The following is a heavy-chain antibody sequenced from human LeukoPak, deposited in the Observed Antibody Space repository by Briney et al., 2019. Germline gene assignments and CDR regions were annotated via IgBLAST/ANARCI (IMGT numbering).Heavy chain of an antibody. V-gene: IGHV1-3*01. CDR2: INAGNGNT. CDR3: ASQKGGCSGGSCIDY. CDR1: GYTFTSYG. J-gene: IGHJ4*02. Sequence: ASVKVSCKASGYTFTSYGISWVRQAPGQGLEWMGWINAGNGNTKYSQKFQGRVTITRDTSASTAYMELSSLRSEDTAVYYCASQKGGCSGGSCIDYWGQGTLVTVSS. D-gene: IGHD2-15*01.